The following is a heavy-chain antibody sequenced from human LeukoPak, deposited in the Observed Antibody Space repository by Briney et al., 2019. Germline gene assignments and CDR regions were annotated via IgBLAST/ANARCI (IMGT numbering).Heavy chain of an antibody. CDR1: GGTFSSYA. D-gene: IGHD3-22*01. CDR2: IIPIFGTA. Sequence: SVKVSCKASGGTFSSYAISWVRQAPGQGLEWMGGIIPIFGTANYAQKFQGRVTMTRDTSISTAYMELSRLRSDDTAVYYCAREWLSEPYYFDYWGQGTLVTVSS. V-gene: IGHV1-69*05. CDR3: AREWLSEPYYFDY. J-gene: IGHJ4*02.